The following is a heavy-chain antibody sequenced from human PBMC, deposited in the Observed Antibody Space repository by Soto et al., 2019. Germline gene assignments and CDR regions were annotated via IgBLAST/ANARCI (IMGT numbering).Heavy chain of an antibody. Sequence: GGSLRLSCAASGFTFTNYAIHWIRQTPGKGLEYVSAISSNGGSTYYADSVEGRFTISRDNSKNTVFLQMSSLRTEDTAVYYCTTSLYSSGWLFDYWGQGTLVTVSS. J-gene: IGHJ4*02. CDR2: ISSNGGST. V-gene: IGHV3-64D*06. CDR3: TTSLYSSGWLFDY. CDR1: GFTFTNYA. D-gene: IGHD6-19*01.